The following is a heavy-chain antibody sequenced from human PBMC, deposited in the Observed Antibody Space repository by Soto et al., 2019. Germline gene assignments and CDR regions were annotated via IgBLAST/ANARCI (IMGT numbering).Heavy chain of an antibody. CDR1: GDTFNRNA. D-gene: IGHD2-8*01. CDR2: IIPYFGTQ. J-gene: IGHJ4*02. V-gene: IGHV1-69*06. CDR3: ARTTPQSGSCTQVFDL. Sequence: QLVQSGAAVKKPESSVKVSCRTTGDTFNRNAISCVRQAPGQGLEWLGGIIPYFGTQNYAKKFQGRVTVTADKATSTAYLELSSLAFEDTAVYYCARTTPQSGSCTQVFDLWGQGTLVTVSS.